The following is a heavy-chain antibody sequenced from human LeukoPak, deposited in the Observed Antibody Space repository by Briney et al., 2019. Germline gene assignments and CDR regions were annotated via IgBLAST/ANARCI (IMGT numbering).Heavy chain of an antibody. V-gene: IGHV1-24*01. CDR1: GYTLTELS. CDR2: FDPEDGET. D-gene: IGHD3-16*01. Sequence: DSVKVSCKVSGYTLTELSMHWVRQAPGKGLEGIGGFDPEDGETIYAQKFQGRVAMTEDTSTDTAYMELSSLRSEDTAVYYCATTSGHYVRDEWFDPWGQGTLVTVSS. J-gene: IGHJ5*02. CDR3: ATTSGHYVRDEWFDP.